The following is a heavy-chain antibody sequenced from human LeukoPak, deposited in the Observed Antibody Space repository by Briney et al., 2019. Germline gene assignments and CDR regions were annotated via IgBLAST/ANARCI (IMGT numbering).Heavy chain of an antibody. J-gene: IGHJ4*02. CDR3: ARDGRPLSSGSYVPPNDY. CDR1: GYTFTSYA. Sequence: ASVKVSCKASGYTFTSYAMNWVRQAPGQGLEWMGWINTDTGNPTYAQGFTGRFVFSLDTSVSTAYLQISSLKAEDTAVYYCARDGRPLSSGSYVPPNDYWGQGTLVTVSS. CDR2: INTDTGNP. D-gene: IGHD3-10*01. V-gene: IGHV7-4-1*02.